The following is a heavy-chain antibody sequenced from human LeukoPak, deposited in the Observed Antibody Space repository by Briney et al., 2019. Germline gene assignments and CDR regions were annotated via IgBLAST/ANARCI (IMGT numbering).Heavy chain of an antibody. D-gene: IGHD1-26*01. J-gene: IGHJ6*03. Sequence: ASVKVSCKASGYTFTSYAMNWVRQAPGQGLEWMGWINTNTGNPTYAQGFTGRFVFSLDTSVSTAYLQISSLKAEDTAVYYCAREGQDPLNSLPYYYYYYMDVWGKGTTVTISS. CDR1: GYTFTSYA. CDR3: AREGQDPLNSLPYYYYYYMDV. CDR2: INTNTGNP. V-gene: IGHV7-4-1*02.